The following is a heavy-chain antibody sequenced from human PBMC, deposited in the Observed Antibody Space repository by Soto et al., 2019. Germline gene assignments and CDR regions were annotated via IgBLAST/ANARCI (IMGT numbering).Heavy chain of an antibody. D-gene: IGHD6-13*01. CDR2: IYYSGST. V-gene: IGHV4-31*03. Sequence: PSETLSLTCTVSGGSISSGGYYWSWIRQHPGKGLEWIGYIYYSGSTYYNPSLKSRVTISVDTSKNQFSLKLSSVTAGDTAVFYCAKRLDYGSSWYYFDYWGQGTLVTVSS. CDR1: GGSISSGGYY. CDR3: AKRLDYGSSWYYFDY. J-gene: IGHJ4*02.